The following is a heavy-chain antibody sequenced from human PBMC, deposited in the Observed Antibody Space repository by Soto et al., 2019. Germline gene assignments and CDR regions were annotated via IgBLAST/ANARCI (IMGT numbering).Heavy chain of an antibody. CDR3: ARPVLCSVTTCSGPVDY. V-gene: IGHV4-61*08. CDR2: IYYSGST. CDR1: GGSISSGGYS. J-gene: IGHJ4*02. D-gene: IGHD3-22*01. Sequence: SETLSLTCAVSGGSISSGGYSWSWIRQPPGKGLEWIGYIYYSGSTNYNPSLKSRVTISADRSKNQLSLRLSSVTAADTAAYYCARPVLCSVTTCSGPVDYWSQGSLVTVSS.